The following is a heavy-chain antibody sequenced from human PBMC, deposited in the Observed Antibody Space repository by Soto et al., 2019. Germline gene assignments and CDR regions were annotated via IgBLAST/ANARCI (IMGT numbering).Heavy chain of an antibody. CDR1: GFTFSSYG. CDR3: AAAGGEAPFYY. V-gene: IGHV3-30*03. Sequence: QVQLVESGGGVVQPGRSLRLSCAASGFTFSSYGMHWVRQAPGKGLEWVAVISYDGSNKYYADSVKGRFTISRDNSKNSGYMQMTSLSAEDTGVYYCAAAGGEAPFYYWGQGTLVTVSS. D-gene: IGHD3-16*01. CDR2: ISYDGSNK. J-gene: IGHJ4*02.